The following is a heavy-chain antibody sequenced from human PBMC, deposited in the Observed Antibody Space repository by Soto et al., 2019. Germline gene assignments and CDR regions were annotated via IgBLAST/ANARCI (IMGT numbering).Heavy chain of an antibody. CDR3: ARGGIILAVAATPPLDY. CDR2: ISGSSDYI. Sequence: EVQLVESGGGLVKPGGSLRLACAASGFPFSSHSMFWVRQAPGKGLEWVSSISGSSDYIFYADSVKGRFTIFRDNAKNSLFLQMNSLRAEDTAMYYCARGGIILAVAATPPLDYWGQGNLVTVSS. J-gene: IGHJ4*02. D-gene: IGHD2-15*01. CDR1: GFPFSSHS. V-gene: IGHV3-21*01.